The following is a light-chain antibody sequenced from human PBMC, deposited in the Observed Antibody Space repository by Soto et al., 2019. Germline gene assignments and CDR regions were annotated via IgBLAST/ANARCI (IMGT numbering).Light chain of an antibody. J-gene: IGKJ1*01. Sequence: DIVLTQSPGTLSLSPGERATLSCRASQSVSSSYLAWYQQKPGQAPRLLIYGASSRATGIPDRFSGSGSGTDFTLTISRLEPEDFAVYYCQHYGSSLWTFGQGTRWIS. CDR1: QSVSSSY. CDR3: QHYGSSLWT. CDR2: GAS. V-gene: IGKV3-20*01.